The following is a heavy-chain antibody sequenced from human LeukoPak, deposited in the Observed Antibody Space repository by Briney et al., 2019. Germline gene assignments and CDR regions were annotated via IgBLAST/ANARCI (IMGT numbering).Heavy chain of an antibody. CDR1: GFTLSSYD. D-gene: IGHD4-17*01. CDR2: IRSSSSSI. V-gene: IGHV3-48*01. Sequence: GGSLRLSCAASGFTLSSYDMNWVRQAPGKGLEWVSYIRSSSSSIYYADSVKGRFTISRDNAKNSLYLQMNSLRAEDTAVYYCARDSDYGDLIFDYWRQGTLVSVSS. CDR3: ARDSDYGDLIFDY. J-gene: IGHJ4*02.